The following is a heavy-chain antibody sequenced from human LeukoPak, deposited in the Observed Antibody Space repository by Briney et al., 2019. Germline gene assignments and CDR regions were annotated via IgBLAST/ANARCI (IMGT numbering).Heavy chain of an antibody. CDR3: ASAPGGSGK. J-gene: IGHJ4*02. CDR1: GFTFSSYA. Sequence: GGSLRLSCAASGFTFSSYAMSWVRQAPGKGLEWASVIYSGGSTYYADSVKGRFTISRDNSKNTLYLQMNSLRAEDTAVYYCASAPGGSGKWGQGTLVAVSS. CDR2: IYSGGST. D-gene: IGHD3-10*01. V-gene: IGHV3-53*01.